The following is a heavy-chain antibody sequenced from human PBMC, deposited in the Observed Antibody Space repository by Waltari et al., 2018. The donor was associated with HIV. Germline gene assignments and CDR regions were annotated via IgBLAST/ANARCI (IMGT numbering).Heavy chain of an antibody. CDR2: IKGEVDGRTV. CDR3: TTWQGGSY. J-gene: IGHJ4*02. Sequence: EVQLMEFGGGLVKPGGHLEPSGEALGLISEPTWMIWVRQAPGKGLECIGRIKGEVDGRTVDYGVPVKGRFTISRDDSINTVYLQMNSLEAEDTAVYYCTTWQGGSYWGQGTLVTVSP. V-gene: IGHV3-15*01. CDR1: GLISEPTW.